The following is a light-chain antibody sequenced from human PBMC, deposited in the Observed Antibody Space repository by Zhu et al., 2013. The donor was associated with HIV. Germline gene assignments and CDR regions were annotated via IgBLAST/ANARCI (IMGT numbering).Light chain of an antibody. V-gene: IGKV2D-29*01. J-gene: IGKJ2*04. Sequence: DIVMTQTPLSLCVTPGQPASISCDSSQSLLHSDGKTYLYWYMQKSGQAPQPLMYEVSNRFSGVPERFSGSGSGTHFTLKISRVEAEDVGVYYCLQSTFLPSCSFGQGTKLEIK. CDR3: LQSTFLPSCS. CDR1: QSLLHSDGKTY. CDR2: EVS.